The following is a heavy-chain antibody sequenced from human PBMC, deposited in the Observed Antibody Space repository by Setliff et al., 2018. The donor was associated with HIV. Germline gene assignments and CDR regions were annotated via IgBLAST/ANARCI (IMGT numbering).Heavy chain of an antibody. Sequence: GSLRLSCAASGFAFDNYCMTWVRQAPGKGLEWVSAIGGSTGSTYYADSVKGRFTISTDNSKNTLYLQMNSLRAEDTAVYYCARDTGQLVYYFDSWGQGTLVTVSS. CDR1: GFAFDNYC. CDR3: ARDTGQLVYYFDS. J-gene: IGHJ4*02. V-gene: IGHV3-23*01. D-gene: IGHD6-6*01. CDR2: IGGSTGST.